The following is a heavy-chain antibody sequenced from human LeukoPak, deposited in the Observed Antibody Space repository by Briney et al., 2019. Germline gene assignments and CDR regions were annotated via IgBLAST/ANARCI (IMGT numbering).Heavy chain of an antibody. CDR3: ARDIYYDSSGYPSFGY. Sequence: ASVKVSCKASGYTFTSYYMHWVRQAPGQGREWMGIINPSGGSTSYAQKFQGRVTMTRDTSTSTVYMELSSLRSEDTAVYYCARDIYYDSSGYPSFGYWGQGTLVTVSS. V-gene: IGHV1-46*01. CDR2: INPSGGST. CDR1: GYTFTSYY. J-gene: IGHJ4*02. D-gene: IGHD3-22*01.